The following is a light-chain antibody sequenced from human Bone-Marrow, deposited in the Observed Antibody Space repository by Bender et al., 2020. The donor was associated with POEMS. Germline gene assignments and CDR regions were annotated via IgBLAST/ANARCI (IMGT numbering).Light chain of an antibody. CDR1: SSDVGGYNY. CDR2: VVN. V-gene: IGLV2-11*01. CDR3: NSYVGNNNFV. J-gene: IGLJ2*01. Sequence: QSALTQPRSVSGSPGQSVTISCTGTSSDVGGYNYVSWDQQHPGKAPKLMIYVVNKRPSGVPDRFSGSKSGNTASLTVSGLQAEDEADYYCNSYVGNNNFVFGGGTKVTVL.